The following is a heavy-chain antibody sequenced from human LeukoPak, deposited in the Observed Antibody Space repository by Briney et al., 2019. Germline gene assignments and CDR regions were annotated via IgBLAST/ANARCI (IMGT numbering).Heavy chain of an antibody. D-gene: IGHD3-16*02. CDR1: GCTFTSYD. Sequence: GASVKVSCKASGCTFTSYDINWVRQATGQGLEWMGRMNPNSGNTSYAQKFQGRVTMTRNNSISTAYMELSSLKSDDRAVYYCARVREVTFGGVILYYFDYWGQGTLVTVSS. CDR3: ARVREVTFGGVILYYFDY. CDR2: MNPNSGNT. J-gene: IGHJ4*02. V-gene: IGHV1-8*01.